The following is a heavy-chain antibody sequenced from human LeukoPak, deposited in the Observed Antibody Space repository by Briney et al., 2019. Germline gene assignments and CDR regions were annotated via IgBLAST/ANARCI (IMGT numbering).Heavy chain of an antibody. CDR2: IYYSGST. CDR3: ARGTRTIFGVVIPKYYFDY. J-gene: IGHJ4*02. Sequence: SSQTPSLTCTVSGGSISSGDYYWSWIRQPPGKGLEWIGYIYYSGSTYYNPSLKSRVTISVDTSKNQFSLKLSSVTAADTAVYYCARGTRTIFGVVIPKYYFDYWGQGTLVTVSS. V-gene: IGHV4-30-4*01. D-gene: IGHD3-3*01. CDR1: GGSISSGDYY.